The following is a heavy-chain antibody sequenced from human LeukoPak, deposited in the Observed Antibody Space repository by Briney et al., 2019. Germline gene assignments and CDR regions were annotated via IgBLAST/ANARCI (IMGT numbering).Heavy chain of an antibody. Sequence: PSQTLSLTCTVSGGSISSGSYYWSWIRQPAGKGLEWIGRIYTSGSTNYNPSLKSRVTISVDTSKNQFSLKLSSVTAADTAVYYCARDGYGGTDDYWGQGTLVTVSS. V-gene: IGHV4-61*02. D-gene: IGHD4-23*01. CDR1: GGSISSGSYY. CDR2: IYTSGST. J-gene: IGHJ4*02. CDR3: ARDGYGGTDDY.